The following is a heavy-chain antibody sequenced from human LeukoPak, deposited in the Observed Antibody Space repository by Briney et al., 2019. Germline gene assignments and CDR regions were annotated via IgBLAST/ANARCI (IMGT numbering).Heavy chain of an antibody. Sequence: GGSLRLSCAASGFTFSSYSMNWVRQAPGKGLEWVSSISSSSSYIYYADSVKGGFTISRDNAKNSLYLQMNSLRAEDTAVYYCARDYYYDSSGYCFDYWGQGTLVTVSS. CDR2: ISSSSSYI. J-gene: IGHJ4*01. V-gene: IGHV3-21*01. CDR3: ARDYYYDSSGYCFDY. CDR1: GFTFSSYS. D-gene: IGHD3-22*01.